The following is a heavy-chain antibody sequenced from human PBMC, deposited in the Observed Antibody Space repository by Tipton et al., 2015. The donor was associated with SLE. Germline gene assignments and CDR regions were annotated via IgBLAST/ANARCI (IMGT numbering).Heavy chain of an antibody. V-gene: IGHV4-4*08. CDR1: GGSISSNY. D-gene: IGHD1-26*01. Sequence: TLSLTCSVSGGSISSNYWIWIRQPPGKGLEWIGRIYSSGSTNYNPSLKSRVTISVDMSKNHFSLELSSVTAADTAVYYCARDFRAGGNWFDPWGQGTLVTVSS. CDR2: IYSSGST. J-gene: IGHJ5*02. CDR3: ARDFRAGGNWFDP.